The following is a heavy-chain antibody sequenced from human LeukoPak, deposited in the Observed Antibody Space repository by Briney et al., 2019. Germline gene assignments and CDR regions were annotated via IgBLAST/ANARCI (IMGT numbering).Heavy chain of an antibody. CDR3: ARVGCSGGSCYGYYFDY. V-gene: IGHV1-2*02. D-gene: IGHD2-15*01. CDR2: INPNSGGT. Sequence: GASVKVSCKASGYTFTGYYMHWVRQAPGQGLEWMGWINPNSGGTNYAQKFQGRVTMTRDTSISTAYMELSRLRSDDMAVYYCARVGCSGGSCYGYYFDYWGQGTLVTVSS. J-gene: IGHJ4*02. CDR1: GYTFTGYY.